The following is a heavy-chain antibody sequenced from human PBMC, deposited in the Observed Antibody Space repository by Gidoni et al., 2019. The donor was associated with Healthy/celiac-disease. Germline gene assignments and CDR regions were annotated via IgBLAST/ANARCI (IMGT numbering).Heavy chain of an antibody. D-gene: IGHD3-10*01. CDR1: GGSFSGYY. CDR2: INHSGST. CDR3: ARDFYGSDSLPYYYYMDV. J-gene: IGHJ6*03. V-gene: IGHV4-34*01. Sequence: QVQLQQWGAGLLKPSETLSLTCAVYGGSFSGYYWSWIRQPPGKGLEWIGEINHSGSTNYNPSLKSRVTISVDTSKNQFSLKLSSVTAADTAVYYCARDFYGSDSLPYYYYMDVWGKGTTVTVSS.